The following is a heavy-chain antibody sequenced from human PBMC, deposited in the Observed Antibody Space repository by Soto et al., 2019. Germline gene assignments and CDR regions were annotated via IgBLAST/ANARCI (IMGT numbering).Heavy chain of an antibody. V-gene: IGHV3-33*01. CDR3: ARWGNWKVADY. CDR1: GFTFGSHG. Sequence: QVQLVESGGGVVQPGRSLRLSCAASGFTFGSHGMHWVRQGPGKGLEWVAVIWYDGSNKYYADSVKGRFTISRDNSKNMLYLEMNSLRVEDTALYHCARWGNWKVADYWGQGTLVTVSS. J-gene: IGHJ4*02. CDR2: IWYDGSNK. D-gene: IGHD3-16*01.